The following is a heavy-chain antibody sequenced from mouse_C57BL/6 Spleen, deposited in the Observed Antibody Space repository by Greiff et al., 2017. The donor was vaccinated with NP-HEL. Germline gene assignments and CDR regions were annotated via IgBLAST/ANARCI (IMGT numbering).Heavy chain of an antibody. Sequence: EVKLQESGPGLVKPSQSLSLTCSVTGYSITSGYYWNWIRQFPGNKLEWMGYISYDGSNNYNQSLKNRISITRDTSKNQFFLKLNSVTTEDTATYYCARRRADYYWYFDVWGTGTTVTVSS. D-gene: IGHD3-3*01. CDR2: ISYDGSN. CDR3: ARRRADYYWYFDV. V-gene: IGHV3-6*01. J-gene: IGHJ1*03. CDR1: GYSITSGYY.